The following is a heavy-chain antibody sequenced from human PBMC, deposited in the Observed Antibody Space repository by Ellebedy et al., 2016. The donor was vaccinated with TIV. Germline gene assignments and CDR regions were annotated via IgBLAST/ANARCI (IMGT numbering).Heavy chain of an antibody. J-gene: IGHJ6*03. Sequence: GGSLRLSXAASGFTFSSYAMSWVRQAPGQGLEWVSAISGSGGSTYYADSVKGRFTISRDNSKNTLYLQMNSLRAEDTAVYYCAKHIVVVPAATFMINYYYYYMDVWGKGTTVTVSS. V-gene: IGHV3-23*01. D-gene: IGHD2-2*01. CDR3: AKHIVVVPAATFMINYYYYYMDV. CDR2: ISGSGGST. CDR1: GFTFSSYA.